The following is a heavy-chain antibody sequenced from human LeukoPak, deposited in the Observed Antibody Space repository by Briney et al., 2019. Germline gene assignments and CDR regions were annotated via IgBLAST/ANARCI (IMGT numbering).Heavy chain of an antibody. CDR3: ARDLCSGGNCYFDY. CDR2: ISASGGST. V-gene: IGHV3-23*01. D-gene: IGHD2-15*01. CDR1: GFTFSSYA. J-gene: IGHJ4*02. Sequence: GGSLRLSCAASGFTFSSYAMSWVRQAPGKGLEWVSVISASGGSTYYADSVKGRFTISRDNSKNTLYLQMNSLRAEDTAVYYCARDLCSGGNCYFDYWGQGTLVTVSS.